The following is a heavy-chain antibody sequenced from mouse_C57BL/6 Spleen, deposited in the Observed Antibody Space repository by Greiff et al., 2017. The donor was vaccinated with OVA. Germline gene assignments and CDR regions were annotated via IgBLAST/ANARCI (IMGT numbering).Heavy chain of an antibody. CDR3: ARDYDYDYWYFDV. CDR1: GYTFTDYN. V-gene: IGHV1-18*01. D-gene: IGHD2-4*01. J-gene: IGHJ1*03. Sequence: EVKLVESGPELVKPGASVKIPCKASGYTFTDYNMDWVKQSHGKSLEWIGDINPNNGGTIYNQKFKGKATLTVDKSSSTAYMELRSLTSEDTAVYYCARDYDYDYWYFDVWGTGTTVTVSS. CDR2: INPNNGGT.